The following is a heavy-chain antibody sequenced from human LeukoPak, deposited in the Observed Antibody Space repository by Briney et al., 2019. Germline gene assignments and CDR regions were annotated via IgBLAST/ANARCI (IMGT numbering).Heavy chain of an antibody. D-gene: IGHD2-2*01. CDR1: GYSISSGYY. V-gene: IGHV4-38-2*02. Sequence: PSETLSLTCTVSGYSISSGYYWGWIRQPPGKGLEWIGSIYHSGNTYYNPSLKSRVTISLDTSKNQFSLKLSSVTSADTAVYYGAREPVGCSSTSCHFDYWGQGTL. CDR2: IYHSGNT. J-gene: IGHJ4*02. CDR3: AREPVGCSSTSCHFDY.